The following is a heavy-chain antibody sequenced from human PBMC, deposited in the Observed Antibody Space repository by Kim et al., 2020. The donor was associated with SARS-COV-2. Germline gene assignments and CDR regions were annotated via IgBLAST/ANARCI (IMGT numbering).Heavy chain of an antibody. V-gene: IGHV3-21*04. D-gene: IGHD3-10*01. CDR2: ISSSSSYI. CDR1: GFTFSSYS. CDR3: ARDLPLFRGVISYDAFDI. Sequence: GGSLRLSCAASGFTFSSYSMNWVRQAPGKGLEWVSSISSSSSYIYYADSVKGRFTISRDNAKNSLYLQMNSLRAEDTAVYYCARDLPLFRGVISYDAFDIWGQGTMVTVSS. J-gene: IGHJ3*02.